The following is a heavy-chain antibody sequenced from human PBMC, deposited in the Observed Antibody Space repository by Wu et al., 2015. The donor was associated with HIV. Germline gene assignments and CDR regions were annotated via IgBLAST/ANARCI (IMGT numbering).Heavy chain of an antibody. D-gene: IGHD5-24*01. V-gene: IGHV1-46*03. J-gene: IGHJ4*02. CDR2: INPSGDST. CDR1: GFTFTNDY. CDR3: GRDEGGNYPGAFDY. Sequence: QVQLVQSRAEVKKPGASVKVSCKASGFTFTNDYFHWVRQAPGQGLEWMGIINPSGDSTNYAPKFQGRVTMTRDTSTSTVYMELSSLKSEDTAVYYCGRDEGGNYPGAFDYWGQGTLVTVSS.